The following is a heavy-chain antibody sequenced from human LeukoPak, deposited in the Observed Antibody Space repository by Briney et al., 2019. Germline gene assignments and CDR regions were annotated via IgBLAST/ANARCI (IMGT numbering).Heavy chain of an antibody. Sequence: PGGSLRLSCAASGFTFSSYWMHWDRQAPGKGLVWVSRINSDGSSTSYADSVKGRFTISRDNAKNTLYLQMNSLRAEDTAVYYCARVRTIFGVVPDYWGQGTLVTVSS. D-gene: IGHD3-3*01. CDR3: ARVRTIFGVVPDY. CDR2: INSDGSST. V-gene: IGHV3-74*01. J-gene: IGHJ4*02. CDR1: GFTFSSYW.